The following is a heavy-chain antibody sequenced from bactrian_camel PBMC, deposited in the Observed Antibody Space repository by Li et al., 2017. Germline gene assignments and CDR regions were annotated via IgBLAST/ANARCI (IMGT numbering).Heavy chain of an antibody. CDR3: AANCYNDYVRGFDNY. CDR1: GFIFSSYC. Sequence: HVQLVESGGGSVQAGGSLRLSCAASGFIFSSYCMGWYRQAPGKEREPVSSISDDGTTSYADSVKGRFTLSRDNAENTLYLQMNSLKTEDTAVLYCAANCYNDYVRGFDNYWGQGTQVTVS. V-gene: IGHV3S53*01. D-gene: IGHD4*01. CDR2: ISDDGTT. J-gene: IGHJ4*01.